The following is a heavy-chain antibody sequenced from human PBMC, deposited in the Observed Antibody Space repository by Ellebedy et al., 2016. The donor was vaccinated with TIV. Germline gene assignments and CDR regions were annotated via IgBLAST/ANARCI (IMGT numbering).Heavy chain of an antibody. CDR3: AAGFGTHY. CDR2: IKPDGTEK. J-gene: IGHJ4*02. CDR1: GFTFTGDW. Sequence: PGGSLRPSCGASGFTFTGDWMAWVRQAPGKGLEWVANIKPDGTEKYYVDSVKGRFTISRANAKNPLFLQMDSLRAEDTAVYYCAAGFGTHYWGQGTRVTVSS. D-gene: IGHD3-3*01. V-gene: IGHV3-7*01.